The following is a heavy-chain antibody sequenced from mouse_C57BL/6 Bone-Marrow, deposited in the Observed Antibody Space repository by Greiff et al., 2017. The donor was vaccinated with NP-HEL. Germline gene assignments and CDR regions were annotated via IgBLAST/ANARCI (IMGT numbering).Heavy chain of an antibody. V-gene: IGHV5-16*01. D-gene: IGHD1-1*01. CDR2: INYDGSST. Sequence: EVKLVESEGGLVQPGSSMKLSCTASGFTFSDYYMAWVRQVPEKGLEWVANINYDGSSTYYLDSLKSRFIISRDNAKNILYLQMSSLKSEDTATYYCARDDYYGSSLYWYFDVWGTGTTVTVSS. J-gene: IGHJ1*03. CDR3: ARDDYYGSSLYWYFDV. CDR1: GFTFSDYY.